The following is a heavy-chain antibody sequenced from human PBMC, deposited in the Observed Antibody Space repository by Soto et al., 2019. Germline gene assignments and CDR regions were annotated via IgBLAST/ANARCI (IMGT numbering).Heavy chain of an antibody. CDR2: ISAYNGNT. Sequence: GASVKVSCKASGYTFSSHGISWVRQAPGQGLEWMGWISAYNGNTNYAQRLQGRVTMTTDTSTSTAYMELRSLRSDDTAVYYCARDLALLFIAAGGALSFWGQRTFVIVSS. CDR1: GYTFSSHG. J-gene: IGHJ1*01. CDR3: ARDLALLFIAAGGALSF. V-gene: IGHV1-18*01. D-gene: IGHD6-13*01.